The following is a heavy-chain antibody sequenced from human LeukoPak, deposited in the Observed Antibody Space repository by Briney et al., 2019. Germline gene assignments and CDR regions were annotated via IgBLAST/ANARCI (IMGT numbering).Heavy chain of an antibody. CDR2: ISAYNGNT. V-gene: IGHV1-18*01. CDR3: AREVAGTGFDI. D-gene: IGHD6-19*01. J-gene: IGHJ3*02. Sequence: ASVKVSCKDSGYTFTSYGISWLRQAPGQGLEWMGWISAYNGNTNYAQKLQGRVTMTTDTSTSTAYMELRSLRSDDTAVYYCAREVAGTGFDIWGQGTMVTVSS. CDR1: GYTFTSYG.